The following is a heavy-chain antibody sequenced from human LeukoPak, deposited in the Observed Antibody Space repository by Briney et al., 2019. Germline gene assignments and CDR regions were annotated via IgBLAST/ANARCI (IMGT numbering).Heavy chain of an antibody. Sequence: GGSLRLSCAASGFTFDDYGMSWVRQAPGKGLEGVAVISYDGNNKYYGDSVKGRFTVSRDNAKNKVFLQMNSLRAGDTAVYYCAKMTSMAAIEADYFDDWGQGTLVTVSS. V-gene: IGHV3-30*18. D-gene: IGHD5-24*01. CDR2: ISYDGNNK. CDR3: AKMTSMAAIEADYFDD. CDR1: GFTFDDYG. J-gene: IGHJ4*02.